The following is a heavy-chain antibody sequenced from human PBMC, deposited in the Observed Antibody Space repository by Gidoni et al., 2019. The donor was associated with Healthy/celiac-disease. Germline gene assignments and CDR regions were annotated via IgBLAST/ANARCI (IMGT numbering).Heavy chain of an antibody. CDR2: IYYSGST. V-gene: IGHV4-59*01. CDR1: GGSISSYY. CDR3: ARDRCSSTSCYTRWFDP. J-gene: IGHJ5*02. D-gene: IGHD2-2*02. Sequence: QVQLQESGPGLVKPSETLSLTCTVPGGSISSYYWSWIRQPPGKGLEWIGYIYYSGSTNYNPSLKSRVTISVDTSKNQFSLKLSSVTAADTAVYYCARDRCSSTSCYTRWFDPWGQGTLVTVSS.